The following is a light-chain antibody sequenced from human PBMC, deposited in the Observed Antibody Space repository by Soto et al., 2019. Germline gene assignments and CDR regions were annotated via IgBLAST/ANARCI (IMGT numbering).Light chain of an antibody. CDR3: QQYGSSPRT. V-gene: IGKV3-20*01. J-gene: IGKJ1*01. Sequence: EIVLTQSPGTLSLSPGERATLSCRASQSVSSSYLAWYQQKPGQAPRLLIYDASSRATGIPDRFSGSGSGTDVPLTISRLEPEDFAVYYCQQYGSSPRTFGQGTKVEIK. CDR2: DAS. CDR1: QSVSSSY.